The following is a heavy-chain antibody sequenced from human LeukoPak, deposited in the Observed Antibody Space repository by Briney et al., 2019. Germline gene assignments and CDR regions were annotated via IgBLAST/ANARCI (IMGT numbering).Heavy chain of an antibody. V-gene: IGHV3-74*01. CDR2: INSDATNT. D-gene: IGHD3-10*01. Sequence: GGSLRLSCATSGFTLSSFWMHWVRQPPGKGLVWVTRINSDATNTNYADSVKGRFTISRDNTKNTVYLQMNSLGAEDTAVYYCARGGWGSSVHFDTWGQGALVTVSS. J-gene: IGHJ4*02. CDR1: GFTLSSFW. CDR3: ARGGWGSSVHFDT.